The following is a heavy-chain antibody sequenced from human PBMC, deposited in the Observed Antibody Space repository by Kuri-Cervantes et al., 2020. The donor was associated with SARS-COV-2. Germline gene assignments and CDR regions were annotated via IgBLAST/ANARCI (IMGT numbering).Heavy chain of an antibody. J-gene: IGHJ4*02. Sequence: GESLKISCAASGFTVSSNYMSWFRQAPGKGLEWVGFIRSKAYGGTTEYAASVKGRFTISRDDSKSISYLQMNSLKTEDTAVYYCTRDRKLWSPGPLLLDYWGQGTLVTVSS. CDR3: TRDRKLWSPGPLLLDY. CDR2: IRSKAYGGTT. V-gene: IGHV3-49*03. D-gene: IGHD5-18*01. CDR1: GFTVSSNY.